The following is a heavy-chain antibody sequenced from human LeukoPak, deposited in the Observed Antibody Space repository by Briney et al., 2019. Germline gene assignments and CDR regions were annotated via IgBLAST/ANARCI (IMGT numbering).Heavy chain of an antibody. CDR1: GFTVSSNY. Sequence: PGGSLRLSCAASGFTVSSNYMSWVRQAPGKGLVWVSHITTDGSGTSYADSVKGRFTISRDNAKNTLYLQMNSLRAEDTAVYYCARGAIVGANFDYWGQGTLVTVSS. CDR3: ARGAIVGANFDY. CDR2: ITTDGSGT. D-gene: IGHD1-26*01. J-gene: IGHJ4*02. V-gene: IGHV3-74*01.